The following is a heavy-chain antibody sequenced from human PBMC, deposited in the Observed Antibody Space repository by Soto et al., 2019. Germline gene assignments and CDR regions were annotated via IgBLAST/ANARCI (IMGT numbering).Heavy chain of an antibody. V-gene: IGHV1-46*01. CDR1: GYTFTSYY. J-gene: IGHJ6*02. Sequence: EASVKVSCKASGYTFTSYYIHWVRQAPGQGLEWMGIINPSGGSTSYAQKFQGRVTMTRDTSTSTVYMELSSLRSEDTAVYYCARDLSNSGYDNYGMDVWGQGTTVTVSS. CDR2: INPSGGST. D-gene: IGHD5-12*01. CDR3: ARDLSNSGYDNYGMDV.